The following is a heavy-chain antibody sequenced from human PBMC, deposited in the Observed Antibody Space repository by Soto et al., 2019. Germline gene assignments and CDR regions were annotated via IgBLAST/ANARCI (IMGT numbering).Heavy chain of an antibody. CDR1: GGTFSSYA. V-gene: IGHV1-69*01. Sequence: SVKVSFKASGGTFSSYAISWVRHAPGQGLEWMGGIIPIFGTANYAQKFQGRVTITADESTSTAYMELSSLRSEDTAVYYCAINSGSNLGAFDYWGQGTLVTVSS. CDR3: AINSGSNLGAFDY. J-gene: IGHJ4*02. CDR2: IIPIFGTA. D-gene: IGHD5-12*01.